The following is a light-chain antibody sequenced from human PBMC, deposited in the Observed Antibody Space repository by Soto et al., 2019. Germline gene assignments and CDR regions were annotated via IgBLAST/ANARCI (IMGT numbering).Light chain of an antibody. Sequence: QSALTQPPSASGSPGQSVTISCIGPSSDIGGSNYVSWYQHHPGKAPKLMIFEVSKRPSGVPDRFSGSKSGNTASLTVSGLQAEDEADYYCSSYAGSNNYVFGTGTKVTVL. CDR2: EVS. V-gene: IGLV2-8*01. CDR3: SSYAGSNNYV. CDR1: SSDIGGSNY. J-gene: IGLJ1*01.